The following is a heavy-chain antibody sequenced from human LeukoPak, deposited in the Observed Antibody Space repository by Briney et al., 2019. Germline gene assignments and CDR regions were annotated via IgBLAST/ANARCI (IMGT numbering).Heavy chain of an antibody. D-gene: IGHD1-1*01. CDR2: ISGSGGST. CDR3: VTSWIRQPGDC. Sequence: GGSLRLSCAASGFTFSSYAMSWVRQAPGKGLEWVSAISGSGGSTYYADSVKGRFTISRDNSKNTLYLQMDTVAADDTAVYYRVTSWIRQPGDCWGQGILVTVSS. J-gene: IGHJ4*02. CDR1: GFTFSSYA. V-gene: IGHV3-23*01.